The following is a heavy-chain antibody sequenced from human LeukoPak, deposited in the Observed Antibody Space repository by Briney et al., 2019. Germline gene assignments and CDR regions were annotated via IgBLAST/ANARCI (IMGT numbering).Heavy chain of an antibody. V-gene: IGHV4-4*02. Sequence: PSETLSLTCAVSGGSISSSNWWSWVRQPPGKGLEWIGEIYHSGSTNYNPSLKSRVTISVDKSKNLFSLKLSSVTAADTAVYYCASEYYYDTSGYYSLAYWGQGTLVTVSS. CDR1: GGSISSSNW. D-gene: IGHD3-22*01. CDR3: ASEYYYDTSGYYSLAY. CDR2: IYHSGST. J-gene: IGHJ4*02.